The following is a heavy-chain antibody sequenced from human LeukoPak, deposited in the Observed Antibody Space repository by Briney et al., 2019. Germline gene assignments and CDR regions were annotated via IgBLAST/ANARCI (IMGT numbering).Heavy chain of an antibody. D-gene: IGHD6-19*01. CDR1: GFTFSSYS. CDR2: ISSSSSYI. Sequence: PGGSLRLSCAASGFTFSSYSMNWVRQAPGKGLEWVSSISSSSSYIYYADSVKGRFTISRDNAKNSLYLQMNSLRAEDTAVYYCARDGYSSGWYGNWFDPWGQGTLVTVSS. CDR3: ARDGYSSGWYGNWFDP. J-gene: IGHJ5*02. V-gene: IGHV3-21*01.